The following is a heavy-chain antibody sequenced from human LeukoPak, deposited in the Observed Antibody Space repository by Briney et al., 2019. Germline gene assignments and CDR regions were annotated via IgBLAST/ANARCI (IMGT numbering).Heavy chain of an antibody. V-gene: IGHV4-39*03. CDR1: GGSISSYY. Sequence: PSETLSLTCTVSGGSISSYYWGWIRQPPGKGLKWIGSIYYSGSTYYNPSLKNRVTISVDTPKNQFSLKLSSVTAADTAVYYCTGNYYMDVWGKGTTVTISS. D-gene: IGHD1-14*01. J-gene: IGHJ6*03. CDR2: IYYSGST. CDR3: TGNYYMDV.